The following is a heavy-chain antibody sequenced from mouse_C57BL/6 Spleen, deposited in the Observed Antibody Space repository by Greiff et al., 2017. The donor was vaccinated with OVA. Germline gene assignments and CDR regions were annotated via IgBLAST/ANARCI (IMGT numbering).Heavy chain of an antibody. J-gene: IGHJ2*01. CDR3: ARDYYGSSYGY. Sequence: EVKLMESGGGLVKPGGSLKLSCAASGFTFSDYGMHWVRQAPEKGLEWVAYISSGSSTIYYADTVKGRFIISRDNAKNTLFLQMTSLRSEDTAMYYCARDYYGSSYGYWGQGTTLTVSS. CDR1: GFTFSDYG. D-gene: IGHD1-1*01. CDR2: ISSGSSTI. V-gene: IGHV5-17*01.